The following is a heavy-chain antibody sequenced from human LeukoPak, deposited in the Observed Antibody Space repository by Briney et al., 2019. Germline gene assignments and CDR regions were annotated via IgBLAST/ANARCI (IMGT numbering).Heavy chain of an antibody. CDR3: ARAEAGLRWGY. Sequence: GGSLRLSCAASGFSVSNNYMTWVRQAPGKGLEWISVLYSSGSAYYADSARGRFTISRDSSKNTLYLQLDSLRAEDTAVYYCARAEAGLRWGYWGQGTLVTVSS. CDR2: LYSSGSA. D-gene: IGHD4-23*01. J-gene: IGHJ1*01. CDR1: GFSVSNNY. V-gene: IGHV3-66*02.